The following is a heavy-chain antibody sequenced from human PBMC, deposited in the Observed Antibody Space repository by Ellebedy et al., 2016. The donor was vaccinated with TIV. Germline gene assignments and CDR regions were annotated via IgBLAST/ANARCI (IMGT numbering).Heavy chain of an antibody. CDR3: AKDSPGRTMVRGVIFDY. J-gene: IGHJ4*02. Sequence: GGSLRLXXAASGFTFSSYAISWVRQAPGKGLEWVSVISGSGGSTYYADSVKGRFTISRDNSKNTLYLQMNSLRAEETAVYYCAKDSPGRTMVRGVIFDYWGQGTLVTVSS. CDR2: ISGSGGST. CDR1: GFTFSSYA. V-gene: IGHV3-23*01. D-gene: IGHD3-10*01.